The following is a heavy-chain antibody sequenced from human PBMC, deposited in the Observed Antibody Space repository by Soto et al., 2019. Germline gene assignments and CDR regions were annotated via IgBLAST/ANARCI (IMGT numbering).Heavy chain of an antibody. CDR2: ISSSSSYI. V-gene: IGHV3-21*01. Sequence: GGSLRLSCAASGFPFSSYSMNLVRQSPGKGLEWVSSISSSSSYIYYADSVKGRFTISRDNAKNSLYLQMNSLRAEDTAVYYCARVGVVVPAAIGTYNWFGTWGQRNIVTVAS. CDR3: ARVGVVVPAAIGTYNWFGT. CDR1: GFPFSSYS. J-gene: IGHJ5*02. D-gene: IGHD2-2*02.